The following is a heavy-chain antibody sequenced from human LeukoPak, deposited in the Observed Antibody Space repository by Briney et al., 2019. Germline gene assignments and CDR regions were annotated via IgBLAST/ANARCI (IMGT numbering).Heavy chain of an antibody. J-gene: IGHJ5*02. V-gene: IGHV4-39*07. CDR2: TYYSGST. Sequence: SETLSLTCTVSGGSISSSSYYWGWIRQPPGKGLEWIGSTYYSGSTYYNPSLKSRVTISVDTSKNQFSLKLSSVTAADTAVYYCARGVRYFDWSRGWFDPWGQGTLVTVSS. CDR3: ARGVRYFDWSRGWFDP. D-gene: IGHD3-9*01. CDR1: GGSISSSSYY.